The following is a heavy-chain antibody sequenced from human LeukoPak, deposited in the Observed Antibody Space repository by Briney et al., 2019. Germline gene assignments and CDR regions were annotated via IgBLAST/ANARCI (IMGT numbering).Heavy chain of an antibody. J-gene: IGHJ4*02. CDR2: INPNSGGT. Sequence: WASVTVSCKGSGYTFTGYYMHWVRQAPGQGLEWMGWINPNSGGTNYAQKFQVSVTMTSDTSISTAYMELSRLRSDDTAVYYCARIPSMVPLDYWGQGTLVTVSS. CDR3: ARIPSMVPLDY. V-gene: IGHV1-2*02. D-gene: IGHD2-2*01. CDR1: GYTFTGYY.